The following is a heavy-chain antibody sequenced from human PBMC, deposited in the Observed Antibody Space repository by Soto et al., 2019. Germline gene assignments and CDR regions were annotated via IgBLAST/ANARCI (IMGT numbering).Heavy chain of an antibody. CDR3: ARDRGWFGEVPFDY. D-gene: IGHD3-10*01. Sequence: EVQLVESGGGLVQPGGSLRLSCAASGFTFSSYWMHWVRQAPGKGLVGVSRINSDGSSTSYADSVKGRFTISRDNAKNTLYLQMNSLRAEDTAVYYCARDRGWFGEVPFDYWGQGTLVTVSS. CDR1: GFTFSSYW. V-gene: IGHV3-74*01. J-gene: IGHJ4*02. CDR2: INSDGSST.